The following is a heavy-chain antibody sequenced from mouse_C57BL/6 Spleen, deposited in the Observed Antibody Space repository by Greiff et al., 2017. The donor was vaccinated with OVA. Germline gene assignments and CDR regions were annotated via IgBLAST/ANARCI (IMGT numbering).Heavy chain of an antibody. Sequence: EVKLMESGGGLVQSGRSLRLSCATSGFTFSDFYLEWVRQAPGKGLEWIAASRNKANAYTTESSASVKGRFIVSRDTSQSILYLQMNALRADDTAIYYCARDDDPAWFAYWGQGTLVTVSA. V-gene: IGHV7-1*01. CDR1: GFTFSDFY. D-gene: IGHD2-3*01. CDR2: SRNKANAYTT. CDR3: ARDDDPAWFAY. J-gene: IGHJ3*01.